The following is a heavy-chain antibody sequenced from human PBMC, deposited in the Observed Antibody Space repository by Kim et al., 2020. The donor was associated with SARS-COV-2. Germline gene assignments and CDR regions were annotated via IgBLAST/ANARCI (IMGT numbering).Heavy chain of an antibody. CDR3: ARHVVGGSYYYYGMDV. J-gene: IGHJ6*02. V-gene: IGHV4-39*01. Sequence: LKRRVTISVDTSKNQFSLKLSSVTAADTAVYYCARHVVGGSYYYYGMDVWGQGTTVTVSS. D-gene: IGHD1-26*01.